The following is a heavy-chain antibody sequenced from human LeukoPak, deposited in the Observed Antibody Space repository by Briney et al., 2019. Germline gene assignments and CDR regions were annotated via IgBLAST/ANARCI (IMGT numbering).Heavy chain of an antibody. CDR3: AKSGGVRFDP. Sequence: GGSLRLSCAASGFTFSSYAMSWVRQAPGKGLEWVSAISGRDGSTYYADSVKGRFTISRDNSKDTLYLQMNSLRAEDTAVYYCAKSGGVRFDPWGQGTLVTVSS. V-gene: IGHV3-23*01. CDR1: GFTFSSYA. CDR2: ISGRDGST. D-gene: IGHD3-16*01. J-gene: IGHJ5*02.